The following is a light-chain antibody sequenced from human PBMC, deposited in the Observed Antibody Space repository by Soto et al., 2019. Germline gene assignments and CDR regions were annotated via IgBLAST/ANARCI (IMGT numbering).Light chain of an antibody. CDR1: STDVARYNY. V-gene: IGLV2-14*01. CDR2: EVT. Sequence: QSALTQVASVSGSPGQSITISCTGTSTDVARYNYVSWYQQHPDKAPKLMIYEVTNRPSGVSNRFSGSKSGNTASLTISGLQAEDEAHYYSSSYTSSSTAVFGTGTKVTVL. J-gene: IGLJ1*01. CDR3: SSYTSSSTAV.